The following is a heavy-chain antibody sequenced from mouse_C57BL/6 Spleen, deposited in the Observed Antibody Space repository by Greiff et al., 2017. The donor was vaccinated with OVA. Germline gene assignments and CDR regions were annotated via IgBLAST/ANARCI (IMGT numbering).Heavy chain of an antibody. J-gene: IGHJ4*01. CDR2: IDPEDGET. Sequence: VQLQQSGAELVKPGASVKLSCTASGFNIKDYYMHWVKQRTEQGLEWIGRIDPEDGETKYAPKFQCKATITADTSSNTAYLQLSSLTSEDTAVYYCARGGSSSSYYAMDYWGQGTSVTVSS. D-gene: IGHD1-1*01. CDR3: ARGGSSSSYYAMDY. CDR1: GFNIKDYY. V-gene: IGHV14-2*01.